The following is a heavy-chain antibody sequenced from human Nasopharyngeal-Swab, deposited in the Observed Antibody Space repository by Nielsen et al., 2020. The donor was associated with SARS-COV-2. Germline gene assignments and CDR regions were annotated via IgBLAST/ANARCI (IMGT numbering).Heavy chain of an antibody. V-gene: IGHV3-30*03. Sequence: WIRQPPGKGLEWVAVISYDGSNKYYADSVKGRFTISRDNSKNTLYLQMNSLRAEDTAVYYCARDLGSTFYYFDYWGQGTLVTVSS. CDR2: ISYDGSNK. J-gene: IGHJ4*02. D-gene: IGHD3-10*01. CDR3: ARDLGSTFYYFDY.